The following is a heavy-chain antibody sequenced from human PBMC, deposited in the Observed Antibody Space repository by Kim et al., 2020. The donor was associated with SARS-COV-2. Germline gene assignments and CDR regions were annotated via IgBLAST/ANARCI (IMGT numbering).Heavy chain of an antibody. CDR1: GFTFDDYA. J-gene: IGHJ6*02. CDR2: ISCNSGSI. V-gene: IGHV3-9*01. CDR3: AKGSCSSTSCPDYYYGRVV. Sequence: GGSLRLSCAASGFTFDDYAMHWVRQAPGKGLEWVSGISCNSGSIGYADSVKGRFTISRDNAKNSLYLQMNSLRAEDTALYYCAKGSCSSTSCPDYYYGRVVWGQGTTVTVSS. D-gene: IGHD2-2*01.